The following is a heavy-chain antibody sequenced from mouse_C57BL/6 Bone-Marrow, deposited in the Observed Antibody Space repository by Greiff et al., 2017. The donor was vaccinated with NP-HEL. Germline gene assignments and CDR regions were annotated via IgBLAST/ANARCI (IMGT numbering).Heavy chain of an antibody. V-gene: IGHV5-6*01. J-gene: IGHJ4*01. CDR1: GFTFSSYG. CDR2: ISSGGSYT. Sequence: EVHLVESGGDLVKPGGSLKLSCAASGFTFSSYGMSWVRQTPDKRLEWVATISSGGSYTYYPDSVKGRFTISRDNAKNTLYLQMSSLKSEDTAMYYCARENYYGSSPYAMDYWGQGTSVTVSS. D-gene: IGHD1-1*01. CDR3: ARENYYGSSPYAMDY.